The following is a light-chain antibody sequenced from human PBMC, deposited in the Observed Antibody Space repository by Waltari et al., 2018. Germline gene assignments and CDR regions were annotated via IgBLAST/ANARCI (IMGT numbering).Light chain of an antibody. CDR3: SSYARSSHVV. Sequence: QSALTQPPSASGSPGQSVTISCTGTNSDVADYDYVSWYPYHPGKAPKLLIYDVTKRPSGVPDRFSGSKSGNTASLTVSGLQAEDEADYYCSSYARSSHVVFGGGTKLTVL. J-gene: IGLJ3*02. CDR2: DVT. CDR1: NSDVADYDY. V-gene: IGLV2-8*01.